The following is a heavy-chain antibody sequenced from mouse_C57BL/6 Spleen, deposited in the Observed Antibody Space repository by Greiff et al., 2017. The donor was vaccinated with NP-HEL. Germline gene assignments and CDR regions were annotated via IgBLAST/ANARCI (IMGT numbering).Heavy chain of an antibody. CDR3: ARESDYYGSSDY. J-gene: IGHJ2*01. CDR1: GYAFSSSW. CDR2: IYPGDGDT. V-gene: IGHV1-82*01. D-gene: IGHD1-1*01. Sequence: VKLQESGPELVKPGASVKISCKASGYAFSSSWMNWVKQRPGKGLEWIGRIYPGDGDTNYNGKFKGKATLTADKSSSTAYMQLSSLTSEDSAVYFCARESDYYGSSDYWGQGTTLTVSS.